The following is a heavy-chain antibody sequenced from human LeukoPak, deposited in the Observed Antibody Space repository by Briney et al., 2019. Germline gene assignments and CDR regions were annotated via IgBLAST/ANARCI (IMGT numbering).Heavy chain of an antibody. J-gene: IGHJ4*02. Sequence: PGGSLRLSCTASGFTFSSYSMNWVRQAPGKGLERVSSISSSSSYIYYADSVKGRFTISRDNSKNTLYLQMNSLRAEDTVVYYCARAIAAAGTLDYWGQGTLVTVSS. V-gene: IGHV3-21*01. CDR3: ARAIAAAGTLDY. D-gene: IGHD6-13*01. CDR2: ISSSSSYI. CDR1: GFTFSSYS.